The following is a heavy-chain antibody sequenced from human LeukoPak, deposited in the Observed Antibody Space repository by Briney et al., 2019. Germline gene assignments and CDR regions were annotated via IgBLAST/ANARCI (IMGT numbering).Heavy chain of an antibody. V-gene: IGHV4-34*01. Sequence: PSETLSLTCAVYGGSFSGYYWSWIRQPPGKGLEWIGEINHSGSTNYNPSLKSRVTISVDTSKNQFSLKLSSVTAADTAVYYCARQGTIAVAEYFDYWGQGTLVTVSS. J-gene: IGHJ4*02. D-gene: IGHD6-19*01. CDR2: INHSGST. CDR3: ARQGTIAVAEYFDY. CDR1: GGSFSGYY.